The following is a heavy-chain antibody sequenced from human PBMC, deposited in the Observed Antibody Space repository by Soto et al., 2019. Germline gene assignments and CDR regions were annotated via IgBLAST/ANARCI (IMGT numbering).Heavy chain of an antibody. V-gene: IGHV3-15*01. J-gene: IGHJ4*02. CDR2: LNSKSDGEKA. D-gene: IGHD3-10*01. CDR3: TTILLVPFDH. CDR1: GFTFTNAG. Sequence: PGGSLRLSCRTSGFTFTNAGMNWVRLPPGTGREWVGRLNSKSDGEKAEYAAPVKGRFIISRDDSTDTLYLEMNNLTSEDSAVYYCTTILLVPFDHWGQGVLVTVSS.